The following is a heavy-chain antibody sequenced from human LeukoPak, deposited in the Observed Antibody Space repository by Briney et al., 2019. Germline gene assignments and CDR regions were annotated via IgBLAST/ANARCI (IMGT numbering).Heavy chain of an antibody. V-gene: IGHV1-18*01. D-gene: IGHD3-3*01. CDR1: GYTFTSYG. Sequence: GASVKVSCKASGYTFTSYGISWLRQAPGQGLEWMGWISAYNGNTNYAQKLQGRVTMTTDTSTSTAYMELRSLRSDDTAVYYCARNPNNYDFWGGSPGGVDYWGQGTLVTVSS. CDR3: ARNPNNYDFWGGSPGGVDY. CDR2: ISAYNGNT. J-gene: IGHJ4*02.